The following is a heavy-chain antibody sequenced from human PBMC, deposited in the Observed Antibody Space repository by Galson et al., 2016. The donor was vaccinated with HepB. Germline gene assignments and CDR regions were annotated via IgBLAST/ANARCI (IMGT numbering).Heavy chain of an antibody. J-gene: IGHJ4*02. D-gene: IGHD3-9*01. Sequence: SLRLSCAASGITFSTYSMNWVRQAPGKGLEWIAYIRGGNTNTDYAVSVKGRFTISRDDATNSLFLQMNSLRDEDTAIYYCARDHDWAFDYWGQGTLVSVSS. CDR2: IRGGNTNT. V-gene: IGHV3-48*02. CDR3: ARDHDWAFDY. CDR1: GITFSTYS.